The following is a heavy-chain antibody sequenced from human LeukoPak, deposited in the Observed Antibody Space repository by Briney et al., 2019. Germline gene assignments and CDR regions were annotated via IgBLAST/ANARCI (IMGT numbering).Heavy chain of an antibody. CDR2: INNDGTGT. CDR3: ASVFDS. CDR1: GW. Sequence: PGGSLRLSCAASGWMHWVRQAPGKGLVWVSSINNDGTGTYYADSVKGRFTISRDNAKNTVYLQMNSLSAEDTAVYYCASVFDSWGQGFLVTVSS. J-gene: IGHJ4*02. V-gene: IGHV3-74*01.